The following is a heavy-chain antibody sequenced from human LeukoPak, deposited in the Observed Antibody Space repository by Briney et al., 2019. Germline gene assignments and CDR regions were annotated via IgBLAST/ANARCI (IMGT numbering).Heavy chain of an antibody. CDR1: GFTFSNAW. V-gene: IGHV3-15*01. J-gene: IGHJ4*02. CDR3: TTTFPYYYGSGSYSFFDY. D-gene: IGHD3-10*01. Sequence: GGSLRLSCAASGFTFSNAWMSWVRQAPGKGLEWVGRIKRKTDGGTTDYAAPVKGRFTISRDDSKNTLYLQMNSLKTEDTAVYYCTTTFPYYYGSGSYSFFDYWGQGPEVSVSS. CDR2: IKRKTDGGTT.